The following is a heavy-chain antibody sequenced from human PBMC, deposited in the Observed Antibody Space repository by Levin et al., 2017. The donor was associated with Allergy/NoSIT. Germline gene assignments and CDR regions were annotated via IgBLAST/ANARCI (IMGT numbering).Heavy chain of an antibody. J-gene: IGHJ2*01. Sequence: GGSLRLSCAASGFTFSSYAMSWVRQAPGKGLEWVSAISGSGGSTYYADSVRGRFTISRDNSKNTLYLQMNSLRAEDTAIYFCANNSTVTQPNPRGNYWYYGLWGRGTLVTVSS. CDR3: ANNSTVTQPNPRGNYWYYGL. D-gene: IGHD4-17*01. CDR1: GFTFSSYA. CDR2: ISGSGGST. V-gene: IGHV3-23*01.